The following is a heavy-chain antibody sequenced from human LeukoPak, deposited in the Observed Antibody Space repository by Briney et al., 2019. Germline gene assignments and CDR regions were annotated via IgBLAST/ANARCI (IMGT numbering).Heavy chain of an antibody. Sequence: SETLSLTCTVSGGSIRSSYYYWSWIRQPPGKGLEWIGYIYYSGSTYYNPSLKSRVTISVDTSKNQFSPKLSSVTAADTAVYYCARDLLNEGNHLDYWGQGTLVTVSS. CDR3: ARDLLNEGNHLDY. J-gene: IGHJ4*02. CDR1: GGSIRSSYYY. V-gene: IGHV4-30-4*01. D-gene: IGHD4-23*01. CDR2: IYYSGST.